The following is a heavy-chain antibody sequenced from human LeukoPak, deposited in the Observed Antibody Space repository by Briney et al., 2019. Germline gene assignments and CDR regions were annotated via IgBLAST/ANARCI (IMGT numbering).Heavy chain of an antibody. CDR3: ARGYYYDSSGYYE. CDR1: GGSINSYY. D-gene: IGHD3-22*01. J-gene: IGHJ4*02. V-gene: IGHV4-59*01. CDR2: IHYTGST. Sequence: SETLSLTCTVSGGSINSYYWSWIRQPPGKGLECIGYIHYTGSTNYNPSLKSRVTISVDTSKNQFSLKLSSVTAADTAVYYCARGYYYDSSGYYEWGQGTLVTVSS.